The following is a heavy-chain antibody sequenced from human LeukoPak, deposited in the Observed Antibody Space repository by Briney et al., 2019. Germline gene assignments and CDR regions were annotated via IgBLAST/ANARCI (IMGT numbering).Heavy chain of an antibody. CDR3: ARGGSTYYDYVWGSYRAYPFDY. CDR1: GGSISGSSSY. V-gene: IGHV4-39*07. Sequence: SETLSLTCAVSGGSISGSSSYWGWLRQPPGRGLEWIASIYFSGSTNYNPSLKSRVTITVNTTKNQFSRKRSYVTAADTAVYYCARGGSTYYDYVWGSYRAYPFDYWGQGTLVTVSS. J-gene: IGHJ4*02. CDR2: IYFSGST. D-gene: IGHD3-16*02.